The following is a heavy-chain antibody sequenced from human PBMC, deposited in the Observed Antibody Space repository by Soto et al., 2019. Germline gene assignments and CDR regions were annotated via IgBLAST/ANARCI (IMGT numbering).Heavy chain of an antibody. D-gene: IGHD1-1*01. CDR1: GFPFSDYY. J-gene: IGHJ5*02. CDR3: AGETGNWLDP. Sequence: QVLLVESGGGLVNFGGSLRLSCAAYGFPFSDYYMSWIRQAPGKGLEWISYITNAGSHTHYADSVKGRFTISRDNARNLLYLQMDSLRAEDTAMYYCAGETGNWLDPWGQGTLVTVSS. CDR2: ITNAGSHT. V-gene: IGHV3-11*01.